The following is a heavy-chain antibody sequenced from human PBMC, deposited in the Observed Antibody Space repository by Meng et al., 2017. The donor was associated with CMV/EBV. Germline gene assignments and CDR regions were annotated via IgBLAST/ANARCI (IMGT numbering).Heavy chain of an antibody. CDR3: ARGSIAARLGLGD. V-gene: IGHV4-34*01. CDR2: INHSGST. J-gene: IGHJ4*02. Sequence: QGEVQQWGGSSVKPSAALSLTCAVYGGSFSGYYWSWIRQPPGKGLEWIGEINHSGSTNYNPSLKSRVTISVDTSKNQFSLKLSSVTAADTAVYYCARGSIAARLGLGDWGQGTLVTVSS. CDR1: GGSFSGYY. D-gene: IGHD6-6*01.